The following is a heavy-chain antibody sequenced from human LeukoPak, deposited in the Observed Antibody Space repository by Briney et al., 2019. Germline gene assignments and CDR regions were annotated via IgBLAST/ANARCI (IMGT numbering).Heavy chain of an antibody. CDR2: INTNTGNP. Sequence: ASVKVSCKASGYTFTSYAMNWVRQAPGQGLEWMGWINTNTGNPTYAQGFTGRFVFSFDTFVSTAYLQISSLKAEDTAVYYCARDSQQWPDWNAFDIWGQGTMVTVSS. V-gene: IGHV7-4-1*02. CDR3: ARDSQQWPDWNAFDI. J-gene: IGHJ3*02. D-gene: IGHD6-19*01. CDR1: GYTFTSYA.